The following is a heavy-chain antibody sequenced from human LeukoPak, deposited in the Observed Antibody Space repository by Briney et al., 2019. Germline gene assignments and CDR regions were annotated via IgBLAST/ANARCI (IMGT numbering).Heavy chain of an antibody. CDR2: MNPKSGNT. Sequence: ASVKVSCKASGYTFTSYDINWVRQATGQGLEWMGWMNPKSGNTGYAQKFQGRITITRNTSIRTAYMELSSLRSEGTAVYYCARLFQRNELNYYDSSGYSLGYWGQGTLVTVSS. J-gene: IGHJ4*02. CDR1: GYTFTSYD. CDR3: ARLFQRNELNYYDSSGYSLGY. V-gene: IGHV1-8*03. D-gene: IGHD3-22*01.